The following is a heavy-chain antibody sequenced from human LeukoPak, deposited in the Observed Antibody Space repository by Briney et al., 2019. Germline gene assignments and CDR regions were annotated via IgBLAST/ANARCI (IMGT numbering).Heavy chain of an antibody. J-gene: IGHJ4*02. V-gene: IGHV3-7*03. CDR3: ARGSVVAANFDF. Sequence: GGSLRLSCAASGFTFNSNWMSWVRQAPGKGLEWVANIKQDGSEKYYVDSVEGRFTISRDNAKNSLYLQMNSLRAEDTAVYYCARGSVVAANFDFWGQGTLVTVSS. D-gene: IGHD2-15*01. CDR1: GFTFNSNW. CDR2: IKQDGSEK.